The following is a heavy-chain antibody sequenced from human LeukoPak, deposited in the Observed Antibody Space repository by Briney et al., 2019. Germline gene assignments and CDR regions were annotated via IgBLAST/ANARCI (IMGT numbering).Heavy chain of an antibody. CDR1: GYTFTSYG. CDR2: ISAYNGNT. Sequence: ASVKVSCKASGYTFTSYGISWVRQAPGQGLEWMGWISAYNGNTNYAQKLQGRVTMTRNTSISTAYMELSSLRSEDTAVYYCARGGSTYYYDSSGYSIDYWGQGTLVTVSS. D-gene: IGHD3-22*01. V-gene: IGHV1-18*01. CDR3: ARGGSTYYYDSSGYSIDY. J-gene: IGHJ4*02.